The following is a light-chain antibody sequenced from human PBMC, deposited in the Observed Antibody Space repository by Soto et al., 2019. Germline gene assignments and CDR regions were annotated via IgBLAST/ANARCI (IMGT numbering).Light chain of an antibody. CDR3: QQNYSIPIT. CDR2: AAS. J-gene: IGKJ5*01. V-gene: IGKV1-39*01. CDR1: HSISTY. Sequence: DIQMTQSPSSLSASVGDRVTITCRASHSISTYLNWYHQKPGKAPDXLIYAASSLQSGVPSRFSGSGSGTDLTLTITGLQPEDFETYYCQQNYSIPITFGQGTRLEIK.